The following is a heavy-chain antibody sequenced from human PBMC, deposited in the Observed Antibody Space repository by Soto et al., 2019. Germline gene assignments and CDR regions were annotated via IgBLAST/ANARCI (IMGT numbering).Heavy chain of an antibody. CDR2: IIPILGIA. CDR1: GGTFSSYT. D-gene: IGHD1-1*01. J-gene: IGHJ6*03. CDR3: ARERVPGTSSENYYYYYYMDV. Sequence: QVQLVQSGAEVKKPGSSVKVSCKASGGTFSSYTISWVRQAPGQGLEWMGRIIPILGIANYAQKFQGRVTLTADKSTSTAYMELSSLRSEDPAVYYCARERVPGTSSENYYYYYYMDVWGKGTTVTVSS. V-gene: IGHV1-69*08.